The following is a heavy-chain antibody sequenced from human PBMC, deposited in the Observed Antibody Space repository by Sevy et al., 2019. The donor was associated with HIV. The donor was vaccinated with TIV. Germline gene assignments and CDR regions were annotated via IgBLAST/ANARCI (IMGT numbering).Heavy chain of an antibody. CDR3: AGKNAWGRGYS. CDR2: IYYNGHI. Sequence: SETLSLTCTVSGGSITSLYWNWIRQPPGKGLEWIANIYYNGHINYNPSLKSRVTLSLITSKNQFSLRLSSVTAADTAMYYCAGKNAWGRGYSWGQGTLVTVSS. J-gene: IGHJ4*02. D-gene: IGHD1-26*01. CDR1: GGSITSLY. V-gene: IGHV4-59*08.